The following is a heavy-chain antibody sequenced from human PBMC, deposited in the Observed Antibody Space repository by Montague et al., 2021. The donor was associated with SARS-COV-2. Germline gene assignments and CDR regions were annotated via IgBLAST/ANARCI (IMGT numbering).Heavy chain of an antibody. CDR2: IYHSGNT. Sequence: SETLSLTCTVPGGFISSSYWSWIRQPPGKGLEWIGYIYHSGNTNYNPSLKSRATISIDTSMNQFSLSLSSMTAADTAVYFCARDLFPPRTAIKTNFFGLDVWGQGTTVIVSS. V-gene: IGHV4-59*01. CDR3: ARDLFPPRTAIKTNFFGLDV. D-gene: IGHD2-21*02. J-gene: IGHJ6*02. CDR1: GGFISSSY.